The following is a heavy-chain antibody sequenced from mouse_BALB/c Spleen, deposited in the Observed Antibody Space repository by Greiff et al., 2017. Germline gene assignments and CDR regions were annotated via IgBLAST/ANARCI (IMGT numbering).Heavy chain of an antibody. CDR1: GYTFTSYV. D-gene: IGHD2-3*01. CDR3: ARSWDGYYDWYFDV. J-gene: IGHJ1*01. CDR2: INPYNDGT. V-gene: IGHV1-14*01. Sequence: VQLKESGPELVKPGASVKMSCKASGYTFTSYVMHWVKQKPGQGLEWIGYINPYNDGTKYNEKFKGKATLTSDKSSSTAYMELSSLTSEDSAVYYCARSWDGYYDWYFDVWGAGTTVTVSS.